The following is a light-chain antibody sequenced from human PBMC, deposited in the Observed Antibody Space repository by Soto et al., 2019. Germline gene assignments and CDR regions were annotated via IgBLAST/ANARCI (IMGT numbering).Light chain of an antibody. Sequence: DIQMTQSPSTLSASVGDRVTITCRASQSMTSWLAWYQQKPGKAPKLLIYKASSLESGVPSRFSGSGSGTEFTLTIRRLQPDDFATYTCQRYNSYPFTFGPGTKVDIK. J-gene: IGKJ3*01. CDR1: QSMTSW. CDR3: QRYNSYPFT. V-gene: IGKV1-5*03. CDR2: KAS.